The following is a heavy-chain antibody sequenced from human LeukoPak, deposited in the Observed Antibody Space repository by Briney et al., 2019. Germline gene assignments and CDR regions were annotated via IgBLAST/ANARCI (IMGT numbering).Heavy chain of an antibody. Sequence: ASVTLSFTASGYTFTAYYMHWVRHAPGQGLEWMGWINPNSGGTNYAQKFQSRVTMTRNTSISTAYMELSRLRSDDTAVYYCARDRTRTKGIAVAGTNWFDPWGQGTLVTVSS. CDR3: ARDRTRTKGIAVAGTNWFDP. J-gene: IGHJ5*02. CDR2: INPNSGGT. CDR1: GYTFTAYY. D-gene: IGHD6-19*01. V-gene: IGHV1-2*02.